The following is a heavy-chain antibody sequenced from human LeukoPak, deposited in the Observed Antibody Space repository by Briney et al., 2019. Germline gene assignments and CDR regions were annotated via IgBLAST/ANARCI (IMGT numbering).Heavy chain of an antibody. V-gene: IGHV4-61*01. CDR2: NYYSGST. CDR1: GGSVSSGSYY. J-gene: IGHJ4*02. Sequence: PSETLSLTCTVSGGSVSSGSYYWSWIRQPPGKGLEWIGYNYYSGSTNYNPSLKSRVTISVDTSKNQFSLKLSSVTAADTAVYYCARNYGDYHFDYWGQGTLVTVSS. D-gene: IGHD4-17*01. CDR3: ARNYGDYHFDY.